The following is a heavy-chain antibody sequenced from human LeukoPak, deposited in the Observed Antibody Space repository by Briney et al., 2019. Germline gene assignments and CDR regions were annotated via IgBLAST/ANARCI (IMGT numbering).Heavy chain of an antibody. CDR3: ARGSRKIEY. CDR1: GFTFSRHA. V-gene: IGHV3-23*01. Sequence: PGGSLRLSCAASGFTFSRHAMSWVRQAPGKGLDWVSGISGSGDNTYDADSVKGRFTISRDNSKNTVYLQMNSLRAEDTAVYYCARGSRKIEYWGQGTLVTVSS. CDR2: ISGSGDNT. J-gene: IGHJ4*02.